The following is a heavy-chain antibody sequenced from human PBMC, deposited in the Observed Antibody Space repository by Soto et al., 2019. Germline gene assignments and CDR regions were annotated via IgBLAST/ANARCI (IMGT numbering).Heavy chain of an antibody. CDR3: AASYGSGYRAFDY. CDR2: INPIVSMS. V-gene: IGHV1-69*02. J-gene: IGHJ4*02. D-gene: IGHD3-10*01. CDR1: GDTFSFYT. Sequence: QVQLVQSGTEVKKPGSSVKVSCKASGDTFSFYTINWVRQAPGLGLEWVGRINPIVSMSNYAQKFQGRVSMTADKXTSTADMELRSLRSDDTAMYFCAASYGSGYRAFDYWGQGALVIVSS.